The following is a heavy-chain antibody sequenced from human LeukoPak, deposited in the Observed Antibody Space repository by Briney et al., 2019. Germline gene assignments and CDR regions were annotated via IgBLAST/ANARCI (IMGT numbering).Heavy chain of an antibody. Sequence: GGPLRLSCAASGFTFSSYEMNWVRQAPGKGLEWVSYISSSGSTIYYADSVKGRFTISRDNAKNSLYLQMNSLRAEDTAVYYCARDDYGDWFDPWGQGTLVTVSS. D-gene: IGHD4-17*01. CDR3: ARDDYGDWFDP. CDR2: ISSSGSTI. V-gene: IGHV3-48*03. J-gene: IGHJ5*02. CDR1: GFTFSSYE.